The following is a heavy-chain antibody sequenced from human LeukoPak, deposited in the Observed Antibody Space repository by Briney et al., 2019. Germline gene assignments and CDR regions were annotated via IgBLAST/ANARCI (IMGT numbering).Heavy chain of an antibody. Sequence: GINKYYADSVNGRFTIARDNSKNTLYLQMNSLRVEDTAVYYCAKTPLRFLELFYYYGMDVWGQGTTVTVSS. D-gene: IGHD3-3*01. J-gene: IGHJ6*02. CDR3: AKTPLRFLELFYYYGMDV. CDR2: GINK. V-gene: IGHV3-30*02.